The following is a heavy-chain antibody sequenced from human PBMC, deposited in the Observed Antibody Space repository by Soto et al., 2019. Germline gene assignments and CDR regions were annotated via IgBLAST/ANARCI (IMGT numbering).Heavy chain of an antibody. CDR3: VAYCGGDCYSESFQH. V-gene: IGHV1-3*01. Sequence: ASVKVSCKASGYTFTSYAMHWVRQAPGQRLEWMGWINAGNGNTKYSQKFQGRVTITRDTSASTADMELSSLRSEDTAVYYCVAYCGGDCYSESFQHWGQGTLVTV. CDR1: GYTFTSYA. CDR2: INAGNGNT. J-gene: IGHJ1*01. D-gene: IGHD2-21*02.